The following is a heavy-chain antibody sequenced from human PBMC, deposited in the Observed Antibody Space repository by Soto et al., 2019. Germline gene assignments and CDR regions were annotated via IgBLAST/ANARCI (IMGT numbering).Heavy chain of an antibody. CDR2: INSGGNT. Sequence: EVQLVESGGDMVQPGGSLRLSCVASGFTVSSNYMNWVRQAPGKGLEWVSLINSGGNTHYADSVEGTFTISRDNSKNTLYLQMTLLRVDDTAVYYCALSSGNYGQSREVDYWGQGTLVTGSS. CDR3: ALSSGNYGQSREVDY. D-gene: IGHD1-7*01. CDR1: GFTVSSNY. V-gene: IGHV3-66*01. J-gene: IGHJ4*02.